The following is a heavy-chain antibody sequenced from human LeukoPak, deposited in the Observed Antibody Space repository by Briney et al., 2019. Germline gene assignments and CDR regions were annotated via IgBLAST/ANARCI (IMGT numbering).Heavy chain of an antibody. CDR2: VNDSGGT. J-gene: IGHJ3*01. V-gene: IGHV4-34*01. CDR3: ARGRGGYPD. Sequence: PSETLSLTCAVYIDSFTNYYWNWIRQTPGKGLEWIGEVNDSGGTNINPSLRSRVTISVDTSKNQFSLKLSSVTAADTAVYYCARGRGGYPDWGQGTMVTVSS. D-gene: IGHD5-12*01. CDR1: IDSFTNYY.